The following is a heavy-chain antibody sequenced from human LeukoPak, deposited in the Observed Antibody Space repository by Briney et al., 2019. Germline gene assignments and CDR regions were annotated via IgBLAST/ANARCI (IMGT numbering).Heavy chain of an antibody. CDR1: GGSISSYY. CDR2: IYYSGST. J-gene: IGHJ1*01. V-gene: IGHV4-59*01. CDR3: ARGYSSGHFQH. D-gene: IGHD6-19*01. Sequence: SETLSLTSTVSGGSISSYYWSWIRQPPGKGLEWIGYIYYSGSTNYNPSLKSRVTISVDTSKNQFSLKLSSVTAADTAVYYCARGYSSGHFQHWGQGTLVTVSS.